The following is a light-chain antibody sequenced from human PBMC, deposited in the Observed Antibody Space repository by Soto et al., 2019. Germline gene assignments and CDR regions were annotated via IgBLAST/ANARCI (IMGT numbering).Light chain of an antibody. CDR1: QSVGSN. V-gene: IGKV3-15*01. Sequence: VLMTQSPATLSVSPGESATLSCRASQSVGSNLAWYQQKPGQAPRLLISGASTRATGVPARFSGSGSGTEFTLTISNLQSDDFAIDHGQQYNNWPPTFGQGTKVEI. J-gene: IGKJ1*01. CDR3: QQYNNWPPT. CDR2: GAS.